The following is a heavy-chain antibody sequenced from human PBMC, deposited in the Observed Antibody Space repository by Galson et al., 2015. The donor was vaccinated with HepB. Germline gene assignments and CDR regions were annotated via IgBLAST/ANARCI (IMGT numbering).Heavy chain of an antibody. J-gene: IGHJ5*02. CDR2: IETKGSNYAT. Sequence: SLRLSCAGSGFTFSGSTIHWVRQTSGKGLEWVGRIETKGSNYATAYVASVKGRFTISRDDSKNTAFLQMNSLKTEDTAVYYCSRLEDLAGYSSAWGQGTLVTVSS. CDR1: GFTFSGST. D-gene: IGHD6-13*01. CDR3: SRLEDLAGYSSA. V-gene: IGHV3-73*01.